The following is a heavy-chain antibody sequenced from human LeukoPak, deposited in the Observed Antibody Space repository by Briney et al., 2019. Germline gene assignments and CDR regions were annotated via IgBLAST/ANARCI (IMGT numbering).Heavy chain of an antibody. CDR3: ARDPGLNDAFDI. CDR2: ISAS. Sequence: ASVKVSCKASGYTFTSYGISWVRQAPGQGLEWMGWISASNYAQKLQGRVTMTTDTSTSTAYMELRSLRSDDTAVYYCARDPGLNDAFDIWGQGTMVTVSS. J-gene: IGHJ3*02. CDR1: GYTFTSYG. V-gene: IGHV1-18*01.